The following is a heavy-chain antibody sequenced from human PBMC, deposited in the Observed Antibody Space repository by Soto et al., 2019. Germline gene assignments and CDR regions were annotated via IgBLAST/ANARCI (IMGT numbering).Heavy chain of an antibody. CDR3: ARGRASGSYYLLDY. J-gene: IGHJ4*02. CDR2: INPNSGNI. D-gene: IGHD3-10*01. V-gene: IGHV1-8*01. Sequence: ASVKVSCKASGDTFTTYDINWVRQATGHGLEWMGWINPNSGNIGYAQRFQGRVAMTRDTAIRTAYMEVSSLRSDDTAVYYCARGRASGSYYLLDYWGQGTLVTVSS. CDR1: GDTFTTYD.